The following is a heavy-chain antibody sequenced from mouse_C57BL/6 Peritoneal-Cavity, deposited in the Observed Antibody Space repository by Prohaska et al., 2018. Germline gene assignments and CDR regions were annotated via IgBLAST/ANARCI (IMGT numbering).Heavy chain of an antibody. Sequence: EVQLQQSGPVLVKPGASVKMSCKASGYTFTDYYMNWVKQSHGKSLEWIGVINPYNGGTSYNQKFKGKATLPVDKSSSTAYMELNSLTSEDSAVYYCASYYGSSHFDYWGQGTTLTVSS. V-gene: IGHV1-19*01. CDR2: INPYNGGT. CDR1: GYTFTDYY. CDR3: ASYYGSSHFDY. D-gene: IGHD1-1*01. J-gene: IGHJ2*01.